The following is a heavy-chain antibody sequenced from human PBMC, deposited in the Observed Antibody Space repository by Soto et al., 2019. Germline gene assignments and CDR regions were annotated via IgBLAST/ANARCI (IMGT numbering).Heavy chain of an antibody. D-gene: IGHD3-3*01. CDR2: MNPNSGNT. J-gene: IGHJ6*03. Sequence: ASVKVSCKASGYTFTSYDINWVRQATGQGLEWMGWMNPNSGNTGYAQKFQGRVTMTRNTSISTAYMELSSLRSEDTAVYYCARGPYDFWDLHYYYMDVWGKGTTVTVSS. CDR1: GYTFTSYD. V-gene: IGHV1-8*01. CDR3: ARGPYDFWDLHYYYMDV.